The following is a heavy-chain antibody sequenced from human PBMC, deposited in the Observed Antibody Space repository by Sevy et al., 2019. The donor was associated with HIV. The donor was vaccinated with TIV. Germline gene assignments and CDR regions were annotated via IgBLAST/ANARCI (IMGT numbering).Heavy chain of an antibody. CDR2: IIPIFGTA. CDR3: ASPTSYMVRGVIMDYYYYYGMDV. J-gene: IGHJ6*02. Sequence: ASVKVSCKASGGTFSSYAISWVRQAPGQGLEWMGGIIPIFGTANYAQKFQGRVTITADESTSTAYMELSSLRSEDTAVYYCASPTSYMVRGVIMDYYYYYGMDVWGQGTTVTVSS. V-gene: IGHV1-69*13. CDR1: GGTFSSYA. D-gene: IGHD3-10*01.